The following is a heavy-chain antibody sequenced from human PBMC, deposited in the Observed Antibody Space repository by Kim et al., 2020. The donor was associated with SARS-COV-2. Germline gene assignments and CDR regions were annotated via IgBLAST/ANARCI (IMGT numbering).Heavy chain of an antibody. CDR2: INIDGSST. V-gene: IGHV3-74*01. D-gene: IGHD6-13*01. CDR1: GFTFSTYW. Sequence: GGSLRLSCAASGFTFSTYWMHWVRQAPGKGPVWLSRINIDGSSTIYADSVKGRFTISRDNAKNTLYLQMYRLRAEDTAVYYCARGGGGLTTAGDNWFDPWGQGTLVTVSS. CDR3: ARGGGGLTTAGDNWFDP. J-gene: IGHJ5*02.